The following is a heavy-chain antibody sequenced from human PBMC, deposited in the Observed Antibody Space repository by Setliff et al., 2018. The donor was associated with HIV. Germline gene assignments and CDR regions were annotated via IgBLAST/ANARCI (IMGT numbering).Heavy chain of an antibody. CDR1: GYSISTGYN. V-gene: IGHV4-38-2*02. J-gene: IGHJ3*02. CDR2: MHHSGGT. D-gene: IGHD3-16*01. Sequence: LETLSLTCTVSGYSISTGYNWGCIRQPPGKGLEWIGSMHHSGGTYYNPSLKTRVTISLDTSKNQFSLNLSSVTAADTAVYYCVRGGSWGIIWGQGTVVTVSS. CDR3: VRGGSWGII.